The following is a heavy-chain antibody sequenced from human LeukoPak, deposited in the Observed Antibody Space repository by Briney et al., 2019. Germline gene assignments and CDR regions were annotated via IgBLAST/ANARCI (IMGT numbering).Heavy chain of an antibody. Sequence: PGGSLRLSRAASGFTFSDYYMSWIRQAPEKGLEWVSYISSSSSYTNYADSVKGRFTIFRDNAKNTLYLQLNSLRAEDTAVYYCARSEYAFDYWGQGTLVTVSS. J-gene: IGHJ4*02. CDR3: ARSEYAFDY. CDR1: GFTFSDYY. V-gene: IGHV3-11*06. CDR2: ISSSSSYT. D-gene: IGHD2-2*01.